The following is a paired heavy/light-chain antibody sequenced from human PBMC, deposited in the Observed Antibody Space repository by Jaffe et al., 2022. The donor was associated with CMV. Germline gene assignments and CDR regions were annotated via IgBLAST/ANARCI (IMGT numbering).Heavy chain of an antibody. Sequence: EVQLVESGGDLVQPGGSLRLSCVASGFTFSAYEMNWVRQAPGKGLEWVSYIGTNERSIYYADSVKGRFTTSRDNAKKSLYLQMNSLRAEDTALYYCARVSSGWDLWGQGTVVSVSS. D-gene: IGHD6-19*01. CDR1: GFTFSAYE. J-gene: IGHJ5*02. CDR3: ARVSSGWDL. CDR2: IGTNERSI. V-gene: IGHV3-48*03.
Light chain of an antibody. CDR3: QQADSFPLT. V-gene: IGKV1-12*01. CDR2: AAS. CDR1: QDVRSW. J-gene: IGKJ4*01. Sequence: IQLTQSPSSVSASVGDTLTITCRASQDVRSWVAWYQQKPGEAPRVLIYAASSLHSGVPSRFSGSGSGTEFTLTIYNLQPEDFATYYCQQADSFPLTLGGGTRVEIK.